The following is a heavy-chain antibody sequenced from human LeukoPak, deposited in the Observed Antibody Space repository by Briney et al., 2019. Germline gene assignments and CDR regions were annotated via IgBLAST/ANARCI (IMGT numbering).Heavy chain of an antibody. V-gene: IGHV3-30-3*01. CDR2: ISYDGSNT. D-gene: IGHD3-3*01. CDR3: ARGATNDFWSGYGWFDP. J-gene: IGHJ5*02. CDR1: GFTFNYYT. Sequence: PGGSLRLSCVASGFTFNYYTVHWVRQAPGKGLEWVALISYDGSNTYYAASVKGRFTISRDNSKDTLYLQMNSLRAEDTAIYYCARGATNDFWSGYGWFDPWGQGTLVTVSS.